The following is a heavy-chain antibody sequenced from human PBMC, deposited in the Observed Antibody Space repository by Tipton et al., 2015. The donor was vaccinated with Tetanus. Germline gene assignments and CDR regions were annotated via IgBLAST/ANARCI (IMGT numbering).Heavy chain of an antibody. CDR1: GGSFSGYY. CDR3: ARRRSGGSPGFSC. Sequence: LRLSCAVYGGSFSGYYWSWIRQPPGKGLEWIGEIHHSGSTNYNPSLKSRVTISQDTSKNQFSLKLSSVTAADTAVYYCARRRSGGSPGFSCWGQGILVTVSS. V-gene: IGHV4-34*01. J-gene: IGHJ4*02. D-gene: IGHD6-19*01. CDR2: IHHSGST.